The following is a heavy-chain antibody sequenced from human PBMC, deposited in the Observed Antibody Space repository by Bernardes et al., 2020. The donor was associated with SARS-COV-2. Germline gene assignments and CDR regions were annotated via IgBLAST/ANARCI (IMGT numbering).Heavy chain of an antibody. D-gene: IGHD3-3*01. CDR1: GGSISSSY. CDR3: ARAGITIFGVRIQGGFDY. V-gene: IGHV4-4*07. J-gene: IGHJ4*02. CDR2: LYTSGST. Sequence: SETLSLTCTVSGGSISSSYWSWIRQPAGPGLAWIGRLYTSGSTNYNPSLKSRVTMSVDTSKNQFSLKLSSVTAADTAVYYCARAGITIFGVRIQGGFDYWGQGTLVTGSS.